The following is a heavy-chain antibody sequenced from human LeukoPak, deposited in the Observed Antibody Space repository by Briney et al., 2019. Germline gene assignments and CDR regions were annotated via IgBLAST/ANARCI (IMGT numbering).Heavy chain of an antibody. V-gene: IGHV4-34*01. D-gene: IGHD4-23*01. CDR1: GGAFSGYY. CDR2: INHSGST. CDR3: ARTRAYGGRPDY. Sequence: SETLSLTCAVYGGAFSGYYWSWIRQPPGKGLEWIGEINHSGSTNYNPSLKSRVTISVDTSKNQFSLKLNSVTAADTAVYYCARTRAYGGRPDYWGQGTLVTVSS. J-gene: IGHJ4*02.